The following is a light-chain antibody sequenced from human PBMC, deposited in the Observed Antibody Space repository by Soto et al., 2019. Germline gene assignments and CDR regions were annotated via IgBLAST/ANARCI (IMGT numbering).Light chain of an antibody. J-gene: IGKJ2*01. CDR1: QSVSSSY. V-gene: IGKV3-20*01. CDR3: PQYGSSQYT. Sequence: EIVLTQSPGTLSLSPGERATLSCRASQSVSSSYFTWYQQKPGQAPRLLIYSASTRATGIPDRFSGSGSGTDFSLTISRLEPEDFAVYYCPQYGSSQYTFGPGTKLEIK. CDR2: SAS.